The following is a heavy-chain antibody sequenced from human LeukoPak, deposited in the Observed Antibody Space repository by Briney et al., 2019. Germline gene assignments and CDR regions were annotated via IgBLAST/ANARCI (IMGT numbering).Heavy chain of an antibody. Sequence: PSETLSLTCTVSGGSISSYYWSWIRQPPGKGLEWIGYIYYSGSTNYNPSLKSRVTISVDTSKNQFSLKLSSVTAADTAVYYCARPNHKDHCSSTSRYRYFDYWGQGTLVTVSS. J-gene: IGHJ4*02. D-gene: IGHD2-2*02. CDR2: IYYSGST. CDR1: GGSISSYY. V-gene: IGHV4-59*12. CDR3: ARPNHKDHCSSTSRYRYFDY.